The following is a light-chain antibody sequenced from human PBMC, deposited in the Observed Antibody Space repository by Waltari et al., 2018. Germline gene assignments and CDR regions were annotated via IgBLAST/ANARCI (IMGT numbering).Light chain of an antibody. CDR1: SGHSTNI. CDR3: QTGGHGTWV. Sequence: QLVLTQSPSASASLGASVKLTCTLSSGHSTNIIAWHQQQPEKGPRYLMKLNSDGSHSKGDQIPDRFSGSSSGAEHYLTISSLQSEDEADYYCQTGGHGTWVFGGGTKLTVL. V-gene: IGLV4-69*01. CDR2: LNSDGSH. J-gene: IGLJ3*02.